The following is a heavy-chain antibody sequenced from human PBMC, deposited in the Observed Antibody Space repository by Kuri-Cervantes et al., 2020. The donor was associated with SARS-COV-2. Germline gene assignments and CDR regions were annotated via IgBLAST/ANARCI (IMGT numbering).Heavy chain of an antibody. V-gene: IGHV2-70*04. J-gene: IGHJ3*02. D-gene: IGHD5-24*01. CDR2: IDWDDDK. Sequence: SGPTLVKPTQTLTLTCTFSGFSLSTSGMRVSWIRQPPGKALEWLARIDWDDDKFYSTSLKTRLTISKDTSKNQVVPTMTNMDPVDTATYYCARTGGYNSDAFDIWGQGTMVTVSS. CDR1: GFSLSTSGMR. CDR3: ARTGGYNSDAFDI.